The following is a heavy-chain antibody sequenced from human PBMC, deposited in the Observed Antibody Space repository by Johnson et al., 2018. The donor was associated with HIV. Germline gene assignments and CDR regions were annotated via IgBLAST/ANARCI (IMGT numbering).Heavy chain of an antibody. D-gene: IGHD1-26*01. CDR2: INSDGSST. CDR3: ARRWELHSNAFDI. CDR1: GFTFSSYW. V-gene: IGHV3-74*02. J-gene: IGHJ3*02. Sequence: VQLVESGGGLVQPGGSLSLSCAASGFTFSSYWMHWVRQAPGKGLVWVSRINSDGSSTSYADSVKARFTISRDNAKNTLYLQMNSLRAEDTAVYYCARRWELHSNAFDIWGQGTMVTVSS.